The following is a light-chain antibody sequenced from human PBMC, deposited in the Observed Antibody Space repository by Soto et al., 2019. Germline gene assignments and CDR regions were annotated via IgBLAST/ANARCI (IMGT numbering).Light chain of an antibody. CDR2: EVF. CDR3: MQTTQFPFI. J-gene: IGKJ3*01. Sequence: IVMTQSPLSLSVTPGQPASISCKTSQSLLNTDGKTYLSWFLQKPGQPPQLLIYEVFNRFSGVPDRVSGSGSGTDFTLKISRVEAEDVGVYYCMQTTQFPFIFGPGTKVDIK. CDR1: QSLLNTDGKTY. V-gene: IGKV2D-29*01.